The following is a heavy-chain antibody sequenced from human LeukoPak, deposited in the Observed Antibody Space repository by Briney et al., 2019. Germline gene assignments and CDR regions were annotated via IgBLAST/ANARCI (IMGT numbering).Heavy chain of an antibody. D-gene: IGHD6-19*01. CDR3: ARRYSSGWYYDYYGMDV. Sequence: ASVKVSCKASGYTFTGYYMHWVRQAPGQGLEWMGWINPNSGGTNYAQKFQGWVTMTRDTSISTAYMELSRLRSDDTAVYYCARRYSSGWYYDYYGMDVWGQGTTVTVSS. J-gene: IGHJ6*02. CDR1: GYTFTGYY. V-gene: IGHV1-2*04. CDR2: INPNSGGT.